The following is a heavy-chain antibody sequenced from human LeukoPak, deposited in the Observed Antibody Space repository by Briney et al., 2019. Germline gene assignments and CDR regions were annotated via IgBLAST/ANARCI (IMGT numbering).Heavy chain of an antibody. Sequence: GGSLRLSCAASGFTFSSYAMSWVRQAPGKGLEWVSAISGSGGSTYYADSVKGRFTISRDNSKNTLYLQMNSLRAEDTAVYYCARPRIAVAGKNYFDYWGQGTLVTVSS. CDR2: ISGSGGST. D-gene: IGHD6-19*01. J-gene: IGHJ4*02. CDR3: ARPRIAVAGKNYFDY. V-gene: IGHV3-23*01. CDR1: GFTFSSYA.